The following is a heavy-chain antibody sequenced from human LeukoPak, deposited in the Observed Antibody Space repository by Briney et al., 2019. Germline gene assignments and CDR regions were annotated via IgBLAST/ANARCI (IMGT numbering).Heavy chain of an antibody. D-gene: IGHD6-13*01. J-gene: IGHJ4*02. CDR1: GYTFSIYN. CDR3: ARGPIAAAGDY. CDR2: INPSGGT. V-gene: IGHV1-46*01. Sequence: ASVKVSCKASGYTFSIYNMHWVRQAPGQGLEWMGIINPSGGTSYAQKLQGRITMTRDTSTSTVYMELSSLRSEDTAVYYCARGPIAAAGDYWGQGTLVTVSS.